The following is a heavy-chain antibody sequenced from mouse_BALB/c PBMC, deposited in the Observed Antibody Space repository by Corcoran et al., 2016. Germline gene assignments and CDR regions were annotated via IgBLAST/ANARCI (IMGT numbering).Heavy chain of an antibody. Sequence: QIQFVQSGPELRKPGDTVKISCKASGYIFTNYGMNWVKQTPGKGLKWMGWINTYTGEPTYADDFKGRFAFSLETSASTAYLQINNLKNEDMATYFCARQTGNAPYYYVMDYWGQGTSVTVSS. D-gene: IGHD4-1*01. CDR2: INTYTGEP. V-gene: IGHV9-1*02. CDR1: GYIFTNYG. J-gene: IGHJ4*01. CDR3: ARQTGNAPYYYVMDY.